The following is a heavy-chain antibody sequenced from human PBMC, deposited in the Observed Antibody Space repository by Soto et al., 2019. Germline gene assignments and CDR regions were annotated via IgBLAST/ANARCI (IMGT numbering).Heavy chain of an antibody. CDR1: GDSISAYS. V-gene: IGHV4-59*01. Sequence: QVQLQVSGPGLVKPSETLSLTCTVSGDSISAYSWSWVRQPPGKGLEWIGNIHYNGNTKYSPSLKRRVPMSVDTSKNHFSLRLISVTAADTAIYFCAREGNLGRWLQPLDFWGQGTLVTVSS. CDR3: AREGNLGRWLQPLDF. J-gene: IGHJ4*02. D-gene: IGHD5-12*01. CDR2: IHYNGNT.